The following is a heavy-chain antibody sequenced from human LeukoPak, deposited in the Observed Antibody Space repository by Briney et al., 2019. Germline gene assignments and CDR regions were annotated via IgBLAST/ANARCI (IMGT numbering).Heavy chain of an antibody. J-gene: IGHJ4*02. D-gene: IGHD3-22*01. CDR3: VRDWGYDSSGYWQKYFDS. Sequence: GGSLRLSCAGSEFTFSSYSMNWVRQAPGKGLEWVSSISGRSDDIYYADSVKGRFTISRDNAKNTLHLQMNSLRAEDTAVYYCVRDWGYDSSGYWQKYFDSWGQGTLVTVSS. CDR2: ISGRSDDI. CDR1: EFTFSSYS. V-gene: IGHV3-21*01.